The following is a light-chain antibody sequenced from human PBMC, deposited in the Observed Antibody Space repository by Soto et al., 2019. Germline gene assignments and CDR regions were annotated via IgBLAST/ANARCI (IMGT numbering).Light chain of an antibody. J-gene: IGKJ1*01. CDR1: QTINKY. V-gene: IGKV1-39*01. Sequence: DIQMTQSPSSLSASVGDRVTITCRASQTINKYLNWYQHKPGKPPKLLVFAASSLQTGVPTRFSGSGAGTYFTLTISNLQYEDFATYYCQQRYALPGTFGRGTKVEIK. CDR2: AAS. CDR3: QQRYALPGT.